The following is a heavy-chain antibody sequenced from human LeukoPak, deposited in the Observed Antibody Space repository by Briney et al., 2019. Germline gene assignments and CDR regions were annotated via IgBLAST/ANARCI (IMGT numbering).Heavy chain of an antibody. J-gene: IGHJ3*02. CDR3: ARDPFLMGATSGDAFDI. CDR1: GYSISSGYY. Sequence: SETLSLTCSVSGYSISSGYYWAWIRQPPGKGLEWIGTIHHSGTTYYNPSLSLKSRVTISIDTSKNQFSLKLSSVTAADTAVYYCARDPFLMGATSGDAFDIWGQGTMVTVSS. V-gene: IGHV4-38-2*02. D-gene: IGHD1-26*01. CDR2: IHHSGTT.